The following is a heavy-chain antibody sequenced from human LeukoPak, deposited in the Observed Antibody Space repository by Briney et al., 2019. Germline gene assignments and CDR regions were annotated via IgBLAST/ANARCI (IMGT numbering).Heavy chain of an antibody. CDR3: AREFSSSLDI. V-gene: IGHV3-23*01. CDR2: ISGSGGRT. CDR1: GFTFSTYA. Sequence: GGSLRLSCAASGFTFSTYAMTWVRQAPGKGLEWVSGISGSGGRTYYADSVKGRFTISRDNSKNTLYLQMNSLRAEDTAVYYCAREFSSSLDIWGQGTMVTVSS. J-gene: IGHJ3*02. D-gene: IGHD2-2*01.